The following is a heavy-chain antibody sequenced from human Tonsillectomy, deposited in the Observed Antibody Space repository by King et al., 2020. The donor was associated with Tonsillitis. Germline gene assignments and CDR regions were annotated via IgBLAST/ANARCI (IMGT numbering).Heavy chain of an antibody. CDR2: IYYSGST. CDR3: AREADTYYYGSGSPNWFDP. J-gene: IGHJ5*02. V-gene: IGHV4-59*01. D-gene: IGHD3-10*01. CDR1: GGSISSYY. Sequence: VQLQESGPGLVKPSETLSLTCTVSGGSISSYYWSWIRQPPGKGLEWIGYIYYSGSTNYNPSLKSRVTISVDTSKNQFSLKLSSVTAADTAVYYCAREADTYYYGSGSPNWFDPWGQGTLATVSS.